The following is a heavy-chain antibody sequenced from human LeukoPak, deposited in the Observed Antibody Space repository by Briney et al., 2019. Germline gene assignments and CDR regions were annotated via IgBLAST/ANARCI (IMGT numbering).Heavy chain of an antibody. V-gene: IGHV3-30*02. Sequence: PGGSLRLSCAASGFTFSSYGVHWVRQAPGKGLEWVAFIRYDGSNKYYADSVKGRFTISRDNSKNTLYLQMNSLRAEDAAVYYCAKEGYSYGYESWGKQLDYWGQGTLVTVSS. J-gene: IGHJ4*02. CDR2: IRYDGSNK. D-gene: IGHD5-18*01. CDR3: AKEGYSYGYESWGKQLDY. CDR1: GFTFSSYG.